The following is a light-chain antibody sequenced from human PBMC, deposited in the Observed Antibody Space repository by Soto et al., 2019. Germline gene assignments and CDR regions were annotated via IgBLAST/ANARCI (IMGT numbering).Light chain of an antibody. J-gene: IGKJ1*01. CDR3: HLYGILPVT. CDR2: GAS. Sequence: DSVFTQCPDTLDLYPVKRATLSCRASQIVSSSYLAWYQQKPGQAPRLLIYGASSRATGIPDRFSGSGSGTDFSLTISRLEPEDFAVYYCHLYGILPVTFGQGTMVHIK. V-gene: IGKV3-20*01. CDR1: QIVSSSY.